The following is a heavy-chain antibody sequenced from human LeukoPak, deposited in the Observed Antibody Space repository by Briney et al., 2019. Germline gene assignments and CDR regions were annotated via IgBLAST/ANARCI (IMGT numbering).Heavy chain of an antibody. Sequence: GGSLRLSCAASGFTLSDSAIHWVRQASGEGLEWVGRIRSRVNSYATTYAASVKGRFTISRDDSKNTAYLEMNSLKTEDTAVYFCTRRGTAAAPDDYWGQGALVTVSS. D-gene: IGHD6-13*01. CDR2: IRSRVNSYAT. CDR3: TRRGTAAAPDDY. J-gene: IGHJ4*02. V-gene: IGHV3-73*01. CDR1: GFTLSDSA.